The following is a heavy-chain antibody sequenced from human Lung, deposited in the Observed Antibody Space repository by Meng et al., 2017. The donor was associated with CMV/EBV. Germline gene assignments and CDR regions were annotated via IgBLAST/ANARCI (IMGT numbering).Heavy chain of an antibody. Sequence: ESLKISCAAFGFTFSDFWMNWVRLAPGKGLEWVANIKKDGSEKYYVDSVKGRFTISRDNAKNSLYLQMNSLRADDTGVYYCVTVHYSGAWGQGTPVTVSS. V-gene: IGHV3-7*01. CDR2: IKKDGSEK. D-gene: IGHD1-26*01. CDR1: GFTFSDFW. J-gene: IGHJ5*02. CDR3: VTVHYSGA.